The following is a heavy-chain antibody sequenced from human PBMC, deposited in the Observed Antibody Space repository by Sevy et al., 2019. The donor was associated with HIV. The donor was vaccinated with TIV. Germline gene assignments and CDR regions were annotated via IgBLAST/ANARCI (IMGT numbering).Heavy chain of an antibody. CDR3: ARINYLNYFDY. CDR2: INPNSVGT. Sequence: ASVNVSCKASGYTFTGFNIHWLRHAPGQGLEWMGRINPNSVGTNDAQKLQGRVTVTRDTSINTAYLEMNRLRSDDTAVYYCARINYLNYFDYWGQGTLVTVSS. D-gene: IGHD1-7*01. CDR1: GYTFTGFN. J-gene: IGHJ4*02. V-gene: IGHV1-2*06.